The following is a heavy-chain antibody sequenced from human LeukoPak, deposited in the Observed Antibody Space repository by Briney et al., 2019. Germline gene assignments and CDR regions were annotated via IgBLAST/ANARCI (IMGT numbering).Heavy chain of an antibody. CDR3: ARDLNSSGYQLSE. Sequence: GASVKVSCKTSGYTFTGYYMHWVRQAPGQGLEWMGWINPNSGGSTSYAQKFQGRDTMTRGMSTSTVYMELSSLRSEDTAVYYCARDLNSSGYQLSEWGQGTLVTVSS. D-gene: IGHD3-22*01. V-gene: IGHV1-46*01. CDR2: INPNSGGST. CDR1: GYTFTGYY. J-gene: IGHJ4*02.